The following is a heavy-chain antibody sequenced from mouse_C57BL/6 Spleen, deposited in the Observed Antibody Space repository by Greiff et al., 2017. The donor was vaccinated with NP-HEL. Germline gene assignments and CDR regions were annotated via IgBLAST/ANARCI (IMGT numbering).Heavy chain of an antibody. D-gene: IGHD2-2*01. J-gene: IGHJ4*01. CDR1: GYSFTGYY. Sequence: DVKLQESGPELVKPGASVKISCKASGYSFTGYYMNWVKQSPEKSLEWIGEINPSTGGTTYNQKFKAKATLTVDKSSSTAYMQLKSLTSEDSAVYYCARDGYGDYYAMDYWGQGTSVTVSS. V-gene: IGHV1-42*01. CDR3: ARDGYGDYYAMDY. CDR2: INPSTGGT.